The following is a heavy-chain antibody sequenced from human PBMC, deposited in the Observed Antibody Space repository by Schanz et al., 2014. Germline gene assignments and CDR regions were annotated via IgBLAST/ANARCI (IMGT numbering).Heavy chain of an antibody. V-gene: IGHV3-66*02. J-gene: IGHJ5*02. CDR3: ARDSAGTTFGVLES. CDR2: IYKSGSA. CDR1: GFTFSNYW. D-gene: IGHD1-1*01. Sequence: EVQLVESGGGLVQPGESLRVSCAASGFTFSNYWMSWVRQAPGKGLEWVSLIYKSGSAFYADAVKGRLTISRDNSKNTVYLEMNRLRTEDTALYYCARDSAGTTFGVLESWGQGTLVTVSS.